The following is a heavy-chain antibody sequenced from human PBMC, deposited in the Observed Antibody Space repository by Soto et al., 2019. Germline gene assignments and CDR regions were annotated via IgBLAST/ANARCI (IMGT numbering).Heavy chain of an antibody. V-gene: IGHV3-21*01. CDR2: ISSSSSYI. J-gene: IGHJ6*02. Sequence: EVQLVESGGGLVKPGGSLRLSCAASGFTFNGYSMNWVRQAPGKGLEWVSSISSSSSYIYYADSVKGRFTVSRDNAKNSLFLQMNSLRVEDTAVYYCARSTAVTAGVGDIGVVWGQGTTVTVSS. D-gene: IGHD4-17*01. CDR3: ARSTAVTAGVGDIGVV. CDR1: GFTFNGYS.